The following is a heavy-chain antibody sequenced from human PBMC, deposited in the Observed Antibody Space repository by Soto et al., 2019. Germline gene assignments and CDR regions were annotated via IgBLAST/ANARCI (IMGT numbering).Heavy chain of an antibody. D-gene: IGHD2-2*01. V-gene: IGHV3-30*18. Sequence: GGSLRLSCAASGFTFSSYGMHWVRQAPGKGLEWMAVISYDGSNKYYADSVKGRFTISRDNSKNTRYLQMNSLRPEDTAVYYCEKGAQYCTRSSCYGPSAAYYYYYYMDVWRKGTSVPSP. CDR1: GFTFSSYG. CDR2: ISYDGSNK. CDR3: EKGAQYCTRSSCYGPSAAYYYYYYMDV. J-gene: IGHJ6*03.